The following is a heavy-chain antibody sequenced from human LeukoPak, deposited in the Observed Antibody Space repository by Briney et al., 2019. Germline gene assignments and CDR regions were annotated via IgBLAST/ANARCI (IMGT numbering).Heavy chain of an antibody. V-gene: IGHV4-59*01. D-gene: IGHD2-8*01. CDR1: Y. Sequence: YWSWIRQPPGXGLXXIGYMYYSGSTNYNPSLKSRVTISVDTSKNQFSLKLSSVTAADTAVYFCARVMTGRGGFDIWGQGTMVTVSS. CDR2: MYYSGST. CDR3: ARVMTGRGGFDI. J-gene: IGHJ3*02.